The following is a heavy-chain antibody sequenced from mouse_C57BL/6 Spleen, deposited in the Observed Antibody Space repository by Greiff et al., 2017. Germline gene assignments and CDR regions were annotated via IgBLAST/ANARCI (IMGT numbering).Heavy chain of an antibody. CDR2: INPNYGTT. D-gene: IGHD3-2*02. Sequence: VQLQQSGPELVKPGASVKISCKASGYSFTDYNMNWVKQSNGKSLEWIGVINPNYGTTSYNQKFKGQATLTVDQSSSPAYMQLNSLTSEDSAVYYCARERAAQATGDFDYWGQGTTLTVSS. CDR3: ARERAAQATGDFDY. CDR1: GYSFTDYN. J-gene: IGHJ2*01. V-gene: IGHV1-39*01.